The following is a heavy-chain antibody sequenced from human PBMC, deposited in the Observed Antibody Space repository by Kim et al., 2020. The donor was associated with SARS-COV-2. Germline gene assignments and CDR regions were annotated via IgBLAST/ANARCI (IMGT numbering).Heavy chain of an antibody. CDR1: GFTFSSYG. Sequence: GGSLRLSCAASGFTFSSYGMHWVRQAPGKGLEWVAVIWYDGSNKYYADSVKGRFTISRDNSKNTLYLQMNSLRAEDTAVYYCAKDQIPAAGIWAPGHYYYGMDVWGQGTTVTVSS. J-gene: IGHJ6*02. CDR2: IWYDGSNK. V-gene: IGHV3-33*06. CDR3: AKDQIPAAGIWAPGHYYYGMDV. D-gene: IGHD6-13*01.